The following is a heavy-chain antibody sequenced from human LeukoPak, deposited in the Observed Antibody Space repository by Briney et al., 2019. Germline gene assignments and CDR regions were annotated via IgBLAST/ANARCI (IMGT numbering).Heavy chain of an antibody. CDR2: ISGSGGST. V-gene: IGHV3-23*01. CDR3: AKDPGYDFGETGTTEDWFDP. D-gene: IGHD1-7*01. J-gene: IGHJ5*02. Sequence: GGSLRLSCAASGFTFSSYAMSWVRQAPGKGLEWVSTISGSGGSTYYADSVKGRFTISRDNSKNTLYLQMNSLRAEDTAVYYCAKDPGYDFGETGTTEDWFDPWGQGTLVTVSS. CDR1: GFTFSSYA.